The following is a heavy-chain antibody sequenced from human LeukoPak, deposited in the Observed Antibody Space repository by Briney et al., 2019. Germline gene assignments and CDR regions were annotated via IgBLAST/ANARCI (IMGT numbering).Heavy chain of an antibody. CDR3: AREGYSRSYYSFDY. J-gene: IGHJ4*02. V-gene: IGHV4-61*08. D-gene: IGHD1-26*01. CDR1: GGSVSSGGNY. Sequence: PSETLSLTCTVSGGSVSSGGNYWSWIRQPPGKGLEWIGYLYYSGSTNYNPSLKSRVTISVDTSKNQFSLKLSSVTAADTAVYYCAREGYSRSYYSFDYWGQGTLVTVSS. CDR2: LYYSGST.